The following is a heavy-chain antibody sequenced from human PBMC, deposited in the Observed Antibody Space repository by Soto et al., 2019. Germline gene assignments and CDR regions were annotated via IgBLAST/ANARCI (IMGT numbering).Heavy chain of an antibody. Sequence: EVQLVESGGGLVQPGGSLRLSCVASGFTFRNYWMSWLRQDPGKGLEWVANTNQDGRERYSVDSVKGRFTISRDNAKNSMHLQMNSLRAEDTAVYYCARDGSGYSTDWGQGTLVTVSS. CDR3: ARDGSGYSTD. J-gene: IGHJ4*02. D-gene: IGHD5-18*01. CDR2: TNQDGRER. CDR1: GFTFRNYW. V-gene: IGHV3-7*01.